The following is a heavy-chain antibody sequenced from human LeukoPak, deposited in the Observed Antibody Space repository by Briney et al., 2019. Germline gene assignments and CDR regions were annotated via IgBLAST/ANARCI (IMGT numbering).Heavy chain of an antibody. Sequence: SETLSLTCAVYGGSFSCYYWSWIRQPPGKGLEWIGEINHSGSTNYNPPLKSRVTISVDTSKNQFSLKLSSVTAADTAVYYCARGAGYCSSTSCYPKSTAARQTYYYYGMDVWGQGTTVTVSS. D-gene: IGHD2-2*01. V-gene: IGHV4-34*01. CDR2: INHSGST. J-gene: IGHJ6*02. CDR3: ARGAGYCSSTSCYPKSTAARQTYYYYGMDV. CDR1: GGSFSCYY.